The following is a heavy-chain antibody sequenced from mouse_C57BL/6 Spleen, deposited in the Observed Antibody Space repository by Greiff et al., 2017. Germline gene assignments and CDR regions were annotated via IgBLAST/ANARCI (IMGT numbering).Heavy chain of an antibody. V-gene: IGHV5-4*03. J-gene: IGHJ2*01. CDR1: GFTFSSYA. CDR3: ARGDGADY. D-gene: IGHD2-3*01. Sequence: EVKVVESGGGLVKPGGSLKLSCAASGFTFSSYAMSWVRQTPEKRLEWVATISDGGSYTYYPDNVKGRFTISRDNAKNNLYLQMSHLKSEDTAMYYCARGDGADYWGQGTTLTVSS. CDR2: ISDGGSYT.